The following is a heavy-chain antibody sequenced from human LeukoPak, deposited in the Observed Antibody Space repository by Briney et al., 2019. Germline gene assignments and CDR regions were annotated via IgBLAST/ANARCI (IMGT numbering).Heavy chain of an antibody. V-gene: IGHV1-69*13. CDR1: GGTFSSYA. J-gene: IGHJ6*02. CDR3: ANDCSSTSCQPYYYYYGMDV. Sequence: SVRVSCKASGGTFSSYAISWVRQAPGQGLEWMGGIIPIFGTANYAQKFQGRVTITADESTSTAYMELSSLRSEDTAVYYCANDCSSTSCQPYYYYYGMDVWGQGTTVTVSS. D-gene: IGHD2-2*01. CDR2: IIPIFGTA.